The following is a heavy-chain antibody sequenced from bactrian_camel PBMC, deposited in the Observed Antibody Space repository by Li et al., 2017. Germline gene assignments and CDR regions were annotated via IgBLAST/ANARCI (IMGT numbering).Heavy chain of an antibody. CDR3: ASARGVPSSCRPTSYNYNYWY. Sequence: HVQLVESGGGSVQAGGSLTLSCSGYFDDDHCMGWFRQVPGKQREKVALIGSDKATHYSRSVKGRFTISKDSAKNTLYLQMNDLEPEDTAMYYCASARGVPSSCRPTSYNYNYWYWGQGTQVTVS. J-gene: IGHJ4*01. CDR1: GYFDDDHC. CDR2: IGSDKAT. D-gene: IGHD3*01. V-gene: IGHV3S53*01.